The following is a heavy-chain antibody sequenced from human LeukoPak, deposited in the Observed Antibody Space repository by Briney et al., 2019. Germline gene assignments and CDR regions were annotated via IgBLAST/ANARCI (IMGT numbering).Heavy chain of an antibody. CDR3: ARDWSLDTSGPFAY. CDR1: GGTFSSYA. D-gene: IGHD3-22*01. J-gene: IGHJ4*02. Sequence: SVKVSCKASGGTFSSYAISWVRQAPGQGLEWMGGIIPIFGTANYAQKFQGRVTITADKSTSTAYMELSSLRPEDTALYYCARDWSLDTSGPFAYWGQGTLVTVSS. CDR2: IIPIFGTA. V-gene: IGHV1-69*06.